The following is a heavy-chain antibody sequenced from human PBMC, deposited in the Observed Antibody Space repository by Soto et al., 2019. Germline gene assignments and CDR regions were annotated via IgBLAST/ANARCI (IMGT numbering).Heavy chain of an antibody. D-gene: IGHD6-19*01. J-gene: IGHJ6*03. V-gene: IGHV1-69*08. CDR2: VIPLLDAS. CDR3: ASGKSQMSQDRIGFYYYMDV. CDR1: GAAFSNYT. Sequence: QVQLVQSGADVKKPGSSVKISCTASGAAFSNYTFTWVRRAPGQGLEWVGRVIPLLDASNYAEKFQDRVTISPDRSTSTAYMELSGLRSEDSAIYYCASGKSQMSQDRIGFYYYMDVWCKGTTLTVSS.